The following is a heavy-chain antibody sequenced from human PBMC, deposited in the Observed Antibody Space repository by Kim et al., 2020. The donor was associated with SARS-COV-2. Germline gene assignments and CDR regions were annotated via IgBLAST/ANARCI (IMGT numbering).Heavy chain of an antibody. CDR2: IYYSGST. Sequence: SETLSLTCTVSGGSISSYYWSWIRQPPGKGLEWIGYIYYSGSTNYNPSLKSRVTISVDTSKNQFSLKLSSVTAADTAVYYCARDRSSYDSSGPYYYYYGMDVWGQGTTVTVSS. CDR1: GGSISSYY. V-gene: IGHV4-59*01. D-gene: IGHD3-22*01. J-gene: IGHJ6*02. CDR3: ARDRSSYDSSGPYYYYYGMDV.